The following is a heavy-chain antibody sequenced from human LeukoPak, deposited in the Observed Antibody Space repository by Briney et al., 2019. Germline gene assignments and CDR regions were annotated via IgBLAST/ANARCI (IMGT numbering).Heavy chain of an antibody. CDR1: GFTFDDYG. Sequence: GGSLRLSCAASGFTFDDYGMSWVRQAPGKGLEWVSGINWNGGSTGYADSVKGRFTISRDNAKNSLYLQMNSLRAEDTALYYCARVDCSNTSCSQYYFDHWGQGTLVTVSS. V-gene: IGHV3-20*04. CDR3: ARVDCSNTSCSQYYFDH. CDR2: INWNGGST. J-gene: IGHJ4*02. D-gene: IGHD2-2*01.